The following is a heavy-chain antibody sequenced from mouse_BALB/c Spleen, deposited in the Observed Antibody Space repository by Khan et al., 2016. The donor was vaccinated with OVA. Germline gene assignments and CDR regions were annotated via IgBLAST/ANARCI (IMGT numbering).Heavy chain of an antibody. CDR1: GYTFTSYW. CDR2: IYPGNSDI. J-gene: IGHJ2*01. CDR3: TRDGYGNYESWDY. V-gene: IGHV1-5*01. Sequence: VQLKQSGTVLARPGASVKMSCKASGYTFTSYWMYWVKQRPGQGLEWIGAIYPGNSDINYNQKFKGKAKLTAVTSTSTAYMELNSLTTEDYAVYFDTRDGYGNYESWDYWGQGTTLTVSA. D-gene: IGHD2-1*01.